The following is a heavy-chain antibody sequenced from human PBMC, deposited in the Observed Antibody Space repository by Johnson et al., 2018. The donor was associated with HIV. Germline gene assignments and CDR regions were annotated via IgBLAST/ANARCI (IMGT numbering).Heavy chain of an antibody. J-gene: IGHJ3*02. CDR3: AKDSSSRMGFPGFDI. CDR2: IRYDGSEK. D-gene: IGHD2-2*01. Sequence: QVQLVESGGGVVQPGRSLRLSCAASGFTFSSYGMHWVRQATGKGLEWVAFIRYDGSEKYFADSVKGRFTISRDNSKNTLYLQMSSLRLEDTALYYCAKDSSSRMGFPGFDIWGPGTMVTVSS. V-gene: IGHV3-30*02. CDR1: GFTFSSYG.